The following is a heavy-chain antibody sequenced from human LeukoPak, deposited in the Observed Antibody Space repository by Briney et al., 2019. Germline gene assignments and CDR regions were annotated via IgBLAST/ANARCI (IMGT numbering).Heavy chain of an antibody. CDR1: GYSFTSYW. Sequence: GESLKISCKGSGYSFTSYWIGWVRQMPGKGLEWMGIIYPGDSDTRYSPSFQGQDTISADKSISTAYLQWSSLKASDTAMYYCARDSSGYRGHYYGMDVWGQGTTVTVSS. J-gene: IGHJ6*02. V-gene: IGHV5-51*01. CDR2: IYPGDSDT. CDR3: ARDSSGYRGHYYGMDV. D-gene: IGHD3-22*01.